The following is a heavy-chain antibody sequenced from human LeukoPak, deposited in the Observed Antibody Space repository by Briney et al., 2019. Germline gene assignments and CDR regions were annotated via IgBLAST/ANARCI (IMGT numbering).Heavy chain of an antibody. CDR1: GYSFTTYW. V-gene: IGHV5-51*01. CDR2: IYPGDSDT. CDR3: ARGSSPNRFDP. J-gene: IGHJ5*02. Sequence: GESLKISCKGSGYSFTTYWIGWVRQMPGKGLEWMGIIYPGDSDTRYSPSFQGQVTISADKSISTAYLRWSSLKASDTAIYYCARGSSPNRFDPWGQGTLVTVSS.